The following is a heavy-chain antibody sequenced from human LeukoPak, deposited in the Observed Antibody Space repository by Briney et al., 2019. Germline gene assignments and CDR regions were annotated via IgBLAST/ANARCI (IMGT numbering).Heavy chain of an antibody. J-gene: IGHJ4*02. D-gene: IGHD4-23*01. CDR2: ISSNGGST. Sequence: SGGSLRLSCAASGFTFSSYAVHWVRQAPGKGLEYVSAISSNGGSTYYANSVKGRFTISRDNSKNTLYLQMGSLRAEDMAVYYCARDQGKRSFDYWGQGTLVTVSS. CDR3: ARDQGKRSFDY. CDR1: GFTFSSYA. V-gene: IGHV3-64*01.